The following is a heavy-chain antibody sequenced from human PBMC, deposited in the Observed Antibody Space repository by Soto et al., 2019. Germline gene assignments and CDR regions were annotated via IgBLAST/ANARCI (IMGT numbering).Heavy chain of an antibody. J-gene: IGHJ3*02. CDR2: IWYDGSNK. CDR3: ARAPIDYRDPYYAFDI. CDR1: GFTFSSYG. Sequence: GGSLRLSCAASGFTFSSYGMHWVRQAPGKGLEWVAVIWYDGSNKYYADSVKGRFTISRDNSKNTLYLQMNSLRAEDTAVYYCARAPIDYRDPYYAFDIWGQGTMVTVSS. D-gene: IGHD4-17*01. V-gene: IGHV3-33*01.